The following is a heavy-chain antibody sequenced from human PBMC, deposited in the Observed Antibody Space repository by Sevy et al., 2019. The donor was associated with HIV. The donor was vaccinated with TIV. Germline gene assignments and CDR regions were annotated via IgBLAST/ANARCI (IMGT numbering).Heavy chain of an antibody. V-gene: IGHV3-21*01. CDR3: TREASAAGTSFGLDV. CDR2: ISSRSGYI. D-gene: IGHD6-13*01. CDR1: GFNFNKHF. Sequence: GGSLRLSCVGSGFNFNKHFMVWVRQAPGRGLQWVSWISSRSGYIFYSDSVRGRFTISRDNAKNSLFLEMNNLGVEDTAVYYCTREASAAGTSFGLDVWGQGTTVTVSS. J-gene: IGHJ6*02.